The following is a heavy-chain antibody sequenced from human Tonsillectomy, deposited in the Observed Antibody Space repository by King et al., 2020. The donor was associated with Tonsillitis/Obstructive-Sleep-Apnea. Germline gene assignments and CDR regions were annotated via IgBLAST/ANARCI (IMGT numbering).Heavy chain of an antibody. J-gene: IGHJ6*03. CDR2: TYYSGNT. V-gene: IGHV4-31*01. D-gene: IGHD6-6*01. CDR1: GVSITSRGYY. CDR3: ARLIAARPPSYYMDV. Sequence: VQLQESGPGLVKPSQTLSLNCTVSGVSITSRGYYWIWIRQHPGEGLEWIGYTYYSGNTHYNPSLKSLVSMSVDTSKNQFSLKVSSVPAADTAVYYCARLIAARPPSYYMDVWGKGTTVTVSS.